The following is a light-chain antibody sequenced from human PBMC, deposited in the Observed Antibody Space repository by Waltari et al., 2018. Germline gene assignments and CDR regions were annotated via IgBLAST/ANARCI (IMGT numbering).Light chain of an antibody. CDR1: QSVGSY. J-gene: IGKJ3*01. Sequence: EIVLTQSPVTLSLSPGERATLSCRASQSVGSYLAWYQQKPGQAPSPLIYASSNRATGIPARFSGSGSGTDFTLTISSLEPEDSAVYYCQHRAHWPPDATFGPGTKVDIK. CDR3: QHRAHWPPDAT. V-gene: IGKV3-11*01. CDR2: ASS.